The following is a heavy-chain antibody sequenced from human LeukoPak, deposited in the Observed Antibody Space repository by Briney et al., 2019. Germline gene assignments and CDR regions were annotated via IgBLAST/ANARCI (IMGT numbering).Heavy chain of an antibody. CDR1: GFTFSSYA. CDR3: ARGSITMIVVVTYYMDV. Sequence: GGSLRLSCAASGFTFSSYAMHWVRQAPGKGLEWVAVISYDGSNKYYADSVKGRFTIPRDNSKNTLYLQMNSLRAEDTAVYYCARGSITMIVVVTYYMDVWGKGTTVTVSS. CDR2: ISYDGSNK. V-gene: IGHV3-30*04. D-gene: IGHD3-22*01. J-gene: IGHJ6*03.